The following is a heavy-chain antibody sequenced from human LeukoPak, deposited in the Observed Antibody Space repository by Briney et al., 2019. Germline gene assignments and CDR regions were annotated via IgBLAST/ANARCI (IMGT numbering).Heavy chain of an antibody. D-gene: IGHD6-19*01. CDR3: AKVHVAVAGTRYYFDY. V-gene: IGHV3-11*01. CDR1: GFTFSDYY. J-gene: IGHJ4*02. CDR2: ISSSGSTI. Sequence: PGGSLRLSCAASGFTFSDYYMSWIRQAPGKGLEWVSYISSSGSTIYYADSVKGRFTISRDNAKNSLYLQMNSLRAEDTAVYYCAKVHVAVAGTRYYFDYWGQGTLVTVSS.